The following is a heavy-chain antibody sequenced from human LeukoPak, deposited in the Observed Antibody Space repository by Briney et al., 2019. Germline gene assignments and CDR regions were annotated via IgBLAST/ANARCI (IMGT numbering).Heavy chain of an antibody. CDR1: GFTFSSYG. V-gene: IGHV3-30*02. D-gene: IGHD3-22*01. J-gene: IGHJ4*02. Sequence: GGSLRLSCAASGFTFSSYGMHWVRQAPGKGLEWVAFIRYDGSNKYYADSVKGRFTISRDNSKNTLYLQMNSLRAEDTAVYYCAKDGSTYYDSSGDLDYWGQGTLVTVSS. CDR2: IRYDGSNK. CDR3: AKDGSTYYDSSGDLDY.